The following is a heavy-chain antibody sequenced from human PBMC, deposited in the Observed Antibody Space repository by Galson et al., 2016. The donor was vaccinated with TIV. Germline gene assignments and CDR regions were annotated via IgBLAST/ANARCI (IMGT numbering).Heavy chain of an antibody. CDR3: AKWDSRGLSYARRVDY. CDR2: IIPIIGIG. CDR1: GGTLNSYT. D-gene: IGHD3-22*01. Sequence: SVKVSCKASGGTLNSYTISWVRLAPGQGLEWMGRIIPIIGIGNSAKKFQGRVTITADISTSTVYMELSGLRSGDTAVNYCAKWDSRGLSYARRVDYWGQGPLVTASS. J-gene: IGHJ4*02. V-gene: IGHV1-69*02.